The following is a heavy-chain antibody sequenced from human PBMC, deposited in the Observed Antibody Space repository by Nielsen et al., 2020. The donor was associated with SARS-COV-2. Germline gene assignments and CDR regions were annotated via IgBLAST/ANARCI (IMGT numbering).Heavy chain of an antibody. Sequence: WVRQAPGQGLEWMGWMNPNSGNTGYAQKFQGRVTMTRNTSISTAYMELSSLRSEDTAVYYCARHNSPTIFGAVIETSGMDVWGQGTTVTVSS. CDR3: ARHNSPTIFGAVIETSGMDV. CDR2: MNPNSGNT. V-gene: IGHV1-8*01. J-gene: IGHJ6*02. D-gene: IGHD3-3*01.